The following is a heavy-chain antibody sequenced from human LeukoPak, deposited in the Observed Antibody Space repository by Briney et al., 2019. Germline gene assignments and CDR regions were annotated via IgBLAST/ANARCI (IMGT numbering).Heavy chain of an antibody. Sequence: GESLKISCEGSGYSFTNYWIAWVRQMPGEGLEWMGIIHPGASHSRYSPSFQGQVTISADKSIATAYLQWSSLRASDTAMYYCARHPSYYDNSGYYYADYWGQGTLVTVSS. V-gene: IGHV5-51*01. CDR3: ARHPSYYDNSGYYYADY. J-gene: IGHJ4*02. CDR1: GYSFTNYW. CDR2: IHPGASHS. D-gene: IGHD3-22*01.